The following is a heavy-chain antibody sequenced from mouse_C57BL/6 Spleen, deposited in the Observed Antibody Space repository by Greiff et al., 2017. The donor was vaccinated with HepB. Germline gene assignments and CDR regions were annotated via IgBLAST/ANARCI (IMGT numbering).Heavy chain of an antibody. Sequence: QVQLQQSGPELVKPGASVKISCKASGYTFTDYYINWVKQRPGQGLEWIGWIFPGSGSTYYNEKFKGKATLTVDKSSSTAYMLLSSLTSEDSAVYFCAYYYGSSYGGSYWYFEVWGTGTTVTVAS. D-gene: IGHD1-1*01. J-gene: IGHJ1*03. V-gene: IGHV1-75*01. CDR2: IFPGSGST. CDR1: GYTFTDYY. CDR3: AYYYGSSYGGSYWYFEV.